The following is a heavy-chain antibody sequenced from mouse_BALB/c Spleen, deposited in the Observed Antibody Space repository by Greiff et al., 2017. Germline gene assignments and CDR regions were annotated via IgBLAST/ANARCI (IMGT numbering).Heavy chain of an antibody. CDR3: TDYYRYDEEAY. Sequence: QAQLKQSGAELVRPGASVTLSCKASGYTFTDYEMHWVKQTPVHGLEWIGAIDPETGGTAYNQKFKGKATLTADKSSSTAYMELRSLTSEDSAVYYCTDYYRYDEEAYWGQGTLVTVSA. J-gene: IGHJ3*01. CDR1: GYTFTDYE. CDR2: IDPETGGT. V-gene: IGHV1-15*01. D-gene: IGHD2-14*01.